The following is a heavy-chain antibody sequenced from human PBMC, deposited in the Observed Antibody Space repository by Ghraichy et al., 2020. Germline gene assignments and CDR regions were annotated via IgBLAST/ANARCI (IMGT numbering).Heavy chain of an antibody. Sequence: TLSLTCFVSGGSINSYYWSWIRQPADKGLEWIGRVYSSGDMDYSPSLKSRVTMSVDTSQNQFSLKLNSVTAADTAVYYCARGFGSATHEAFDIWGQGTLVTVS. V-gene: IGHV4-4*07. D-gene: IGHD3-3*01. CDR2: VYSSGDM. J-gene: IGHJ3*02. CDR1: GGSINSYY. CDR3: ARGFGSATHEAFDI.